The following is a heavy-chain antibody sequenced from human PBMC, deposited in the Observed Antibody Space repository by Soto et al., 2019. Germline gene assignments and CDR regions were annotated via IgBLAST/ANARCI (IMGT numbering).Heavy chain of an antibody. J-gene: IGHJ6*03. V-gene: IGHV3-33*01. D-gene: IGHD3-10*01. CDR1: GFTFRTYG. CDR3: ARDRGPPRDYYMDV. CDR2: IWYDGSNK. Sequence: GGSLRLSCAASGFTFRTYGMQWVRQAPGKGLEWVAVIWYDGSNKNYADSAKGRFTISRDNSKNPRYLQMNSLRAEDTAVYYCARDRGPPRDYYMDVWGKGTTVTVSS.